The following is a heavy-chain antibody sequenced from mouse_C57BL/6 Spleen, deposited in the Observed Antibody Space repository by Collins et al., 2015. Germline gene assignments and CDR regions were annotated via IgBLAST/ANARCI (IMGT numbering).Heavy chain of an antibody. Sequence: QIQLVQSGPELKKPGETVKISCKASGYTFTTYGMSWVKQAPGKGLKWMGWINTYSGVPTYADDFKGRFAFSLETSASTAYLQINNLKNEDTATYFCARKKLRGDWYFDVWGTGTTVTVSS. CDR1: GYTFTTYG. D-gene: IGHD1-1*01. CDR3: ARKKLRGDWYFDV. J-gene: IGHJ1*03. CDR2: INTYSGVP. V-gene: IGHV9-3*01.